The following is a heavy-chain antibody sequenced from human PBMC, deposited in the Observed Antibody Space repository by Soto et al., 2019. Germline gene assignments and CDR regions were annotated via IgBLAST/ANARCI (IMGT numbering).Heavy chain of an antibody. CDR3: ARANWNHRPYYYYYGMDV. D-gene: IGHD1-1*01. J-gene: IGHJ6*02. CDR2: IIPILGIA. Sequence: KVSCKDSGCTFRTHTISPARKAPEQRPEWMGRIIPILGIANYAQKFQGRVTITADKSTSTAYMELSSLRSEDTAVYYCARANWNHRPYYYYYGMDVWGQGTTVTVSS. V-gene: IGHV1-69*02. CDR1: GCTFRTHT.